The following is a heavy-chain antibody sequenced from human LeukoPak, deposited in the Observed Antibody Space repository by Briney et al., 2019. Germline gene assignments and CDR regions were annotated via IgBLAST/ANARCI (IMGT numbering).Heavy chain of an antibody. CDR3: ARGGSRYSSSRGSWFDP. Sequence: PGGSLRLSCAASGFTFSSYAMSWIRQPPGKGLEWIGEINHSGSTNYNPSLKSRVTISVDTSKNQFSLKLSSVTAADTAVYYCARGGSRYSSSRGSWFDPWGQGTLVTVSS. J-gene: IGHJ5*02. CDR2: INHSGST. D-gene: IGHD6-6*01. CDR1: GFTFSSYA. V-gene: IGHV4-34*01.